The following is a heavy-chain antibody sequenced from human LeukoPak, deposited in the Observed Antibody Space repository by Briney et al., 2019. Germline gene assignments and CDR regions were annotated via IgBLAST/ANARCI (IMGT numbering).Heavy chain of an antibody. Sequence: PGGSLRLSCAASGFTFSSYGMHWVRQAPGKGLEGVAVIWYDGSNKYYADSVKGRFTISRDNSKNTLYLQMNSLRAEDTAVYYCARGPEYSSGWYPDYWGQGTLVTVSS. J-gene: IGHJ4*02. CDR2: IWYDGSNK. CDR3: ARGPEYSSGWYPDY. D-gene: IGHD6-19*01. V-gene: IGHV3-33*01. CDR1: GFTFSSYG.